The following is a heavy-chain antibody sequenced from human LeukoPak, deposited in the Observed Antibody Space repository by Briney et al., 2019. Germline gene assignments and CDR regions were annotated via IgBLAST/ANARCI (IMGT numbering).Heavy chain of an antibody. D-gene: IGHD2-15*01. CDR2: IYFVGRT. Sequence: SETLSLTCTISGDSIGSSHYYWVWIRQRPGKGLEWVGSIYFVGRTYYNEALKSRVTIFSDTTKVQLYLRLSSVTTTDTAIYYCARRSHCTGGSCPSVWGQGTTVTVSS. V-gene: IGHV4-39*01. J-gene: IGHJ6*02. CDR1: GDSIGSSHYY. CDR3: ARRSHCTGGSCPSV.